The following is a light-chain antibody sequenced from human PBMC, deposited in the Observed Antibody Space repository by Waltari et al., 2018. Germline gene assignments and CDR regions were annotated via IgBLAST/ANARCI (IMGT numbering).Light chain of an antibody. CDR2: KAN. Sequence: QTVVTPEPSFSVSPGGTVTLPCALRSGSLSTTSYTTWYHQTPGQAPRTLVYKANARSSGVPDRFSGSILGNTAALTITGAQADDESDYYCALYMGSGIWVFGGGTRLTVL. V-gene: IGLV8-61*01. CDR1: SGSLSTTSY. J-gene: IGLJ3*02. CDR3: ALYMGSGIWV.